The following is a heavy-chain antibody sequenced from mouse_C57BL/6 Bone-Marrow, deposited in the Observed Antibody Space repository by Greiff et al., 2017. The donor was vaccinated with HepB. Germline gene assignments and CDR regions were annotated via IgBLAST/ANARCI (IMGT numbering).Heavy chain of an antibody. D-gene: IGHD1-1*01. CDR1: GYSITSGYY. J-gene: IGHJ4*01. V-gene: IGHV3-6*01. CDR3: ARFITTVAMDY. Sequence: VQLKESGPGLVKPSQSLSLTCSVTGYSITSGYYWNWIRQFPGNKLEWMGYISYDGSNNYNPSLKNRISITRDTSKNQFFLKLNSVTTEDTATYYCARFITTVAMDYWGQGTSVTVSS. CDR2: ISYDGSN.